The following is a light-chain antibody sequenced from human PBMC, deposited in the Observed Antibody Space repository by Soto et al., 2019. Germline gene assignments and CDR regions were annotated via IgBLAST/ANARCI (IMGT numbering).Light chain of an antibody. CDR1: QSLGSD. CDR3: QQYYNWPRT. V-gene: IGKV3-15*01. J-gene: IGKJ1*01. Sequence: EIVMTQSPGTLSLSPGDTATLSCRASQSLGSDLAWYQQKPGQAPRLLIFGASARPTGIPARISGSGSGTEFTLTISSLRSEDFAVYFCQQYYNWPRTFGQGTKVDI. CDR2: GAS.